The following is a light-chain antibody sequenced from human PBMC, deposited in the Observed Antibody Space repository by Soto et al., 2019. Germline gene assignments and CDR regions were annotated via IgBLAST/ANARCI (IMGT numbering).Light chain of an antibody. CDR3: RSYTRSSTDV. V-gene: IGLV2-18*02. CDR1: SSDVGSYNR. Sequence: QSALTQPPSVSGSPGQSVTISCTGTSSDVGSYNRVSWYQQPPGTAPKLMIYEVSNRTSGVPDRFSGSKSGNTASATLSGLQAEDEADYYCRSYTRSSTDVFGTGTKLTVL. J-gene: IGLJ1*01. CDR2: EVS.